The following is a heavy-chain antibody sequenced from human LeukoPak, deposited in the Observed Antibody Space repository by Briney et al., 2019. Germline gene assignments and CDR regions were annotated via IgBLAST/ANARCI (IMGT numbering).Heavy chain of an antibody. D-gene: IGHD3-22*01. CDR3: ARVVPDYYDSSQGLYGFDI. Sequence: SVKVSCKPSRGTFTSYAISWGRQAPGQGLEWVGRIIPILGIANYAQKFEGRVTITADKSTSTAYMEMSSMRSDDTVVYYCARVVPDYYDSSQGLYGFDIWGQGTMVTVSS. J-gene: IGHJ3*02. CDR1: RGTFTSYA. V-gene: IGHV1-69*04. CDR2: IIPILGIA.